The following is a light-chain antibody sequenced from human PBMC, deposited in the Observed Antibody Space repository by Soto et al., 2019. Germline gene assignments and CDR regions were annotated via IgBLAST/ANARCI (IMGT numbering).Light chain of an antibody. Sequence: DIPMTQSPSTLSASVGDRVTITCRASQSISSWLAWYQQKPGKAPKVLISKASSLETGVPSRFSGSGSGTEFTLTISSLQPDDFATYYCQQYHSYLWTFGQGTKVEVK. CDR2: KAS. V-gene: IGKV1-5*03. J-gene: IGKJ1*01. CDR3: QQYHSYLWT. CDR1: QSISSW.